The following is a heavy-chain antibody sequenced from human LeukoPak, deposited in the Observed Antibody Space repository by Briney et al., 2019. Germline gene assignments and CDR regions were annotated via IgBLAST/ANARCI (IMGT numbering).Heavy chain of an antibody. D-gene: IGHD6-13*01. Sequence: GGSLRLSCAASGFTFSGSAMHWVRQAPGKGLEWVGHIGSKANNYATTYAASVKGRFTSSRDDSKNTAYLQMNSLKTEDTALYHCTRQWSTAGAGPMDFDYWGQGTLVTVYS. CDR1: GFTFSGSA. CDR2: IGSKANNYAT. CDR3: TRQWSTAGAGPMDFDY. J-gene: IGHJ4*02. V-gene: IGHV3-73*01.